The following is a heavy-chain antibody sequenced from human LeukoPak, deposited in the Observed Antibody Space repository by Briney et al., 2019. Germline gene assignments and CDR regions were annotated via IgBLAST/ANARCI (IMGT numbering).Heavy chain of an antibody. Sequence: GGSLRLSCAASGFTFSSYWMSWVRQAPGKGLEWVANIKQDGSDKYYVDSVKGRFTISRDNAKNSLYLQMNSLRAEDTAVYYCARDLRKYCSGGSCYYDAFDIWGQGTMVTVSS. D-gene: IGHD2-15*01. CDR3: ARDLRKYCSGGSCYYDAFDI. CDR2: IKQDGSDK. V-gene: IGHV3-7*01. CDR1: GFTFSSYW. J-gene: IGHJ3*02.